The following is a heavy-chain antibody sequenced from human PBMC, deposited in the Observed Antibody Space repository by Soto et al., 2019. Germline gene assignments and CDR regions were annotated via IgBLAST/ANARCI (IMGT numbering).Heavy chain of an antibody. CDR3: AKDLVRGVIISSRDIGFDY. J-gene: IGHJ4*02. CDR1: GFTFSSYG. D-gene: IGHD3-10*01. V-gene: IGHV3-30*18. CDR2: ISYDGSNK. Sequence: VQLVESGGGVVQPGRSLRLSCAASGFTFSSYGMHWVRQAPGKGLEWVAVISYDGSNKYYADSVKGRFTISRDNSKNTLYLQMNSLRAEDTAVYYCAKDLVRGVIISSRDIGFDYWGQGTLVTVSS.